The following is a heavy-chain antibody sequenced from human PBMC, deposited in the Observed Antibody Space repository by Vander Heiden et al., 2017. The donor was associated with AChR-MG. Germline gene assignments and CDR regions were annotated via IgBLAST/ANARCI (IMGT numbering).Heavy chain of an antibody. CDR2: IKQDGSEK. CDR1: GFTFTTYW. J-gene: IGHJ4*02. V-gene: IGHV3-7*01. CDR3: ARAVSGTTGDY. Sequence: EVQLVESGGGLVQPGGSLRLSCAASGFTFTTYWMSWVRQAPGKGLEWVANIKQDGSEKYYVDSVRGRFTISRDNAKNSLYLQMNSLRVEDTAVYYCARAVSGTTGDYWGQGTLVTVSS. D-gene: IGHD1-7*01.